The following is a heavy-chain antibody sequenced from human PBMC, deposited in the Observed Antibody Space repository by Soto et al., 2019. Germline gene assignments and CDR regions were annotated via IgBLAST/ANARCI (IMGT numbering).Heavy chain of an antibody. Sequence: PSETLSLTCTVSGGSISSGGYYWSWVRQAPGKGLEWVANIKQDGSVKNYVDSVKGRFTVSRDNAKNSLYLQMNSLRADDTALYYCVRDLVGSRGYLGQWGQGTQVTVSS. CDR3: VRDLVGSRGYLGQ. CDR1: GGSISSGGYY. J-gene: IGHJ4*02. V-gene: IGHV3-7*05. D-gene: IGHD3-22*01. CDR2: IKQDGSVK.